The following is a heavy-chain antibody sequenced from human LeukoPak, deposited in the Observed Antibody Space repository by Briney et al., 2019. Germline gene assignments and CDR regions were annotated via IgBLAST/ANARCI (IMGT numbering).Heavy chain of an antibody. J-gene: IGHJ6*02. CDR1: GFSISAYW. CDR2: INQDGSDK. Sequence: GGSLRLSCAASGFSISAYWMSWIRQAPGKGLEWVANINQDGSDKYSVDSVKGRFTISRDNAKNSLYLEMNSLRADDTAVYYCARDLVVVGSSFSYGMDVWGQGTTVTVSS. D-gene: IGHD2-15*01. V-gene: IGHV3-7*01. CDR3: ARDLVVVGSSFSYGMDV.